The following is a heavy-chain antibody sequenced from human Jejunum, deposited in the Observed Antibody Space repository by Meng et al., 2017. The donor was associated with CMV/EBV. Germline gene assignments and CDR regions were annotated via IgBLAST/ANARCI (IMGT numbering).Heavy chain of an antibody. CDR3: ATNGSGSYFAD. Sequence: SSKAPSSTFSSYGISWVRQAPGQGLELMELFSPYNSHAEYAQNFQDRVTLTRDTSTSTTYLELRSLMADDTAVYYCATNGSGSYFADWGQGTLVTVSS. CDR2: FSPYNSHA. CDR1: SSTFSSYG. J-gene: IGHJ4*02. D-gene: IGHD3-10*01. V-gene: IGHV1-18*01.